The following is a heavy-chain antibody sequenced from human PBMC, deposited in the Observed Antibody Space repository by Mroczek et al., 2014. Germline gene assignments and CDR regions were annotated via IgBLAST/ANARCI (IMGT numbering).Heavy chain of an antibody. D-gene: IGHD2-2*01. CDR1: GYTFTSYY. Sequence: VQLVQSGAEVKKPGASVKVSCKASGYTFTSYYMHWVRQAPGQGLEWMGIINPSGGSTSYAQKFQGRVTMTRDTSTSTVYMELSSLRSEDTAVYYCARAGTIVVVPAAIPFPDYWGQGTLVTVSS. CDR3: ARAGTIVVVPAAIPFPDY. J-gene: IGHJ4*02. CDR2: INPSGGST. V-gene: IGHV1-46*03.